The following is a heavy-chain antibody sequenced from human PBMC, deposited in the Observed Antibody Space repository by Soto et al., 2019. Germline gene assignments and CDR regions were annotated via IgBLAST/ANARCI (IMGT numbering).Heavy chain of an antibody. CDR2: TYYRSKWYN. V-gene: IGHV6-1*01. Sequence: SQTLSLTCAISGDSVSSNSAAWNWIRQSPSRGIEWLGWTYYRSKWYNDYAVSVKSRITINADTSKNRFSLQLNSVTPEDTAVYYCAREYPPRGGASGSYGFDYWGQGTRVTVSS. J-gene: IGHJ4*02. CDR1: GDSVSSNSAA. D-gene: IGHD3-10*01. CDR3: AREYPPRGGASGSYGFDY.